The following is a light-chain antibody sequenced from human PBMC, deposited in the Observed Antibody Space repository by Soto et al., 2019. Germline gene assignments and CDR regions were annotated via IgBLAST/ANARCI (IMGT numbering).Light chain of an antibody. V-gene: IGKV3-15*01. J-gene: IGKJ5*01. Sequence: LVMTQSPGTLSVSPGQRTILCCRASQNLTTNLAWYQQKPGQAPRLLIHDASTRATGIPASFSGSASGTEFTLTISSLQSEDFAVYYCQQYDDWPLTFGQGTRLEI. CDR3: QQYDDWPLT. CDR1: QNLTTN. CDR2: DAS.